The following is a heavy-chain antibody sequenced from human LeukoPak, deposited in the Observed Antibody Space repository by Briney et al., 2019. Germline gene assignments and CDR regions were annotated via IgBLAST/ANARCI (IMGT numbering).Heavy chain of an antibody. CDR1: GVSISIYS. D-gene: IGHD3-3*01. CDR3: ARRSERAIHWPIDF. J-gene: IGHJ4*02. CDR2: IYYSGST. Sequence: SETLSLTCAFSGVSISIYSWSWIRQPPGKGLEWIGYIYYSGSTNYNPSLKSRVTISVDTSKNQFSLKLSSVTAADTAIYYCARRSERAIHWPIDFWGQGTLVTVSS. V-gene: IGHV4-59*08.